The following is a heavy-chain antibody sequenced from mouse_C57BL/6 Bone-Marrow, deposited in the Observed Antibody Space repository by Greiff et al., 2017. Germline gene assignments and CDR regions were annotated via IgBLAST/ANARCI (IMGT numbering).Heavy chain of an antibody. Sequence: VQLKESGPELVKPGASVKISCKASGYSFTDYNMNWVKQSNGKSLEWIGVINPNYGTTSYNQKFKGKATLTVDQSSSTAYMQLNSLTSEDSAVYYCARYGYYDSDWYFDVWGTGTTVTVSS. D-gene: IGHD2-3*01. CDR1: GYSFTDYN. V-gene: IGHV1-39*01. CDR2: INPNYGTT. J-gene: IGHJ1*03. CDR3: ARYGYYDSDWYFDV.